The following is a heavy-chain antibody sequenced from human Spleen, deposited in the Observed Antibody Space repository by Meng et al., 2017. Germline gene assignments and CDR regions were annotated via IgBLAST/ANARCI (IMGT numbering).Heavy chain of an antibody. D-gene: IGHD7-27*01. CDR2: ISFDGNNQ. J-gene: IGHJ4*02. Sequence: QVMLVESGGGVVQPGRCLRLSCSAAGFPFRTSAKHWVRQTPGKGLEWGSVISFDGNNQYYADSVKGRFTVSRDNSKDTLHLLMISLGPEDTAVYYCVGRNWDLFDYWGQGTLVTVSS. CDR3: VGRNWDLFDY. CDR1: GFPFRTSA. V-gene: IGHV3-30*01.